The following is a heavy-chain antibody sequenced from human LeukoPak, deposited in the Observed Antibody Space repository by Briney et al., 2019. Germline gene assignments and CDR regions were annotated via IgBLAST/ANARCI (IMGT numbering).Heavy chain of an antibody. CDR3: ARVMWYYGSGSYYDLRASYYYYGMDV. CDR2: IKQDGSEK. J-gene: IGHJ6*02. D-gene: IGHD3-10*01. Sequence: TGGSLRLSCAVSGFTFSSYWMSWVRQAPGKGLEWVANIKQDGSEKYYVDSVKGRFTISRDNAKNSLYLQMNSLRAEDTAVYYCARVMWYYGSGSYYDLRASYYYYGMDVWGQGTTVTVSS. CDR1: GFTFSSYW. V-gene: IGHV3-7*01.